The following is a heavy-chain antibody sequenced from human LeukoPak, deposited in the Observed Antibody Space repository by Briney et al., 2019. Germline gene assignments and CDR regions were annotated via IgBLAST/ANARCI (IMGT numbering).Heavy chain of an antibody. D-gene: IGHD3-10*01. Sequence: PSETLSLTCAVSGGSISGSCYFWGWIRQPPGKGLEWIGSIYYSGNTYYNPSLKSRVTISVDTSKNQFSLKLSSVTAADTAVYYCERLKQGIDCRGGGTLVTVSS. CDR1: GGSISGSCYF. CDR3: ERLKQGIDC. J-gene: IGHJ4*02. CDR2: IYYSGNT. V-gene: IGHV4-39*01.